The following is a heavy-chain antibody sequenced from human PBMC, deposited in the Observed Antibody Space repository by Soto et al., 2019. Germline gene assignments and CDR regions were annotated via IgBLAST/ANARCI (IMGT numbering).Heavy chain of an antibody. CDR2: IYRTGST. V-gene: IGHV4-4*02. J-gene: IGHJ4*02. CDR1: GASISSTPYYW. D-gene: IGHD1-7*01. Sequence: PSETLSLTCTVSGASISSTPYYWWTWVRQPPGQGLEWIGEIYRTGSTNYNPSLKSRVTISLDKSENQFSLKVTSLTAADTAVYYCASRDPGTSVDYWGQGTLVTVSS. CDR3: ASRDPGTSVDY.